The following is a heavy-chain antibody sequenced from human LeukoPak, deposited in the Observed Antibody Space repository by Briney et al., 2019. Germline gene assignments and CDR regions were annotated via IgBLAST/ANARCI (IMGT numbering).Heavy chain of an antibody. V-gene: IGHV4-4*09. CDR2: IYTSGGT. CDR3: ARLTRLSTSPDRYYLDY. J-gene: IGHJ4*02. CDR1: GVSISSYY. Sequence: SETLSLTCTVSGVSISSYYWSWIRQPPGKGLEGLGYIYTSGGTNYIPSLKGRVTISIDTSKNQFSLKLSSVTAADSAVYYCARLTRLSTSPDRYYLDYWGQGTLVTVSS. D-gene: IGHD6-6*01.